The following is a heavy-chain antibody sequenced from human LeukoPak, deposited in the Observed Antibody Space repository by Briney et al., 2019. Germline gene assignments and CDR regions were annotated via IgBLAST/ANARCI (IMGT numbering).Heavy chain of an antibody. D-gene: IGHD6-13*01. CDR2: ISGSGGST. V-gene: IGHV3-23*01. Sequence: PGGSLRLSCAASGFTVSSNYMSWVRQAPGKGLEWVSAISGSGGSTYYADSVKGRFTISRDNSKNTLYLQMNSLRAEDTAVYYCAKDSSSWYFPWFDPWGQGTLVTVSS. CDR3: AKDSSSWYFPWFDP. CDR1: GFTVSSNY. J-gene: IGHJ5*02.